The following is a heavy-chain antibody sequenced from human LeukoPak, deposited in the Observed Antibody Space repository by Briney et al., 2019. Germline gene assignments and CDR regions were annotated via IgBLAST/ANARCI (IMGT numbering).Heavy chain of an antibody. CDR3: ENGGPLYSSSSKRWFCP. J-gene: IGHJ5*02. V-gene: IGHV5-51*01. D-gene: IGHD6-19*01. CDR1: GYSFTSYW. CDR2: IYPGDSDT. Sequence: GESLKISCKGSGYSFTSYWIAWVRQMPGKGLEWMGSIYPGDSDTRYSPSFQGQVTISADKSISTAYLQWSSLTASATAMYYCENGGPLYSSSSKRWFCPWGQGTLVTVSS.